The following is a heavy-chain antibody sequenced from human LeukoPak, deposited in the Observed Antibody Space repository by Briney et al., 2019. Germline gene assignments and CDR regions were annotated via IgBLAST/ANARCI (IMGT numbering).Heavy chain of an antibody. J-gene: IGHJ6*02. CDR1: GYTFTGYY. Sequence: ASVKVSCKASGYTFTGYYMHWVRQAPGQGLEWMGRINPNSGGTNYAQKFQGRVTMTRDTSISTAYMELSRLRSDDTAVYYCARELVVPAAVYYYYGMDVWGQGTTVTVSS. CDR2: INPNSGGT. D-gene: IGHD2-2*01. V-gene: IGHV1-2*06. CDR3: ARELVVPAAVYYYYGMDV.